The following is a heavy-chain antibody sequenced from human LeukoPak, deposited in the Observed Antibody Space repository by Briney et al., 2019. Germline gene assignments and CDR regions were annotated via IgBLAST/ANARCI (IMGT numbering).Heavy chain of an antibody. CDR2: INPNSGGT. J-gene: IGHJ4*02. D-gene: IGHD3-3*01. Sequence: ASVKVSCKASGYTFTGYYMHWVRQAPGQGREWMGRINPNSGGTNYAQKFQGRVTMTRDTSISTAYMELSRLRSDDTAVYYCARFPITIFGVGTYYFDYWGQGTLVTVSS. CDR1: GYTFTGYY. V-gene: IGHV1-2*06. CDR3: ARFPITIFGVGTYYFDY.